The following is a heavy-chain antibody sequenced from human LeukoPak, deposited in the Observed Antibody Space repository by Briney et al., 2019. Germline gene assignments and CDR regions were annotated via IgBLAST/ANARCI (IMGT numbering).Heavy chain of an antibody. Sequence: SETLSLTCIVSVGSMSSYFWSWIRQPPGKGLEWIGYIYYSGSTNYNPSLKSRVTISVDTSKNQFSLKLSSVTAADTAVYYGARALAVAGRFLFDYWGQGTLVTVSS. CDR2: IYYSGST. D-gene: IGHD6-19*01. V-gene: IGHV4-59*01. J-gene: IGHJ4*02. CDR1: VGSMSSYF. CDR3: ARALAVAGRFLFDY.